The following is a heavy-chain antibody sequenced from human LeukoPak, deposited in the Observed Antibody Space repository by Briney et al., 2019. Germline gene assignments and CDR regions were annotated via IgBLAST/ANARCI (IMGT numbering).Heavy chain of an antibody. V-gene: IGHV3-7*01. CDR1: GFTFSNYW. Sequence: GGSLRLSCAASGFTFSNYWMSWVRQAPGKGLEWVANIKEDGSEKYYVDSVKGRFTISRDNAKNSLYLQMNSLRAEDTAVYYCAKSRVAARGAFDIWGQGTMVTVSS. CDR3: AKSRVAARGAFDI. D-gene: IGHD2-15*01. J-gene: IGHJ3*02. CDR2: IKEDGSEK.